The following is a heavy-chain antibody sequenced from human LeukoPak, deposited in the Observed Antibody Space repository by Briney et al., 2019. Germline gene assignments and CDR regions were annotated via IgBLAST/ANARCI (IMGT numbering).Heavy chain of an antibody. D-gene: IGHD2-15*01. CDR2: ISYDGSNK. Sequence: PGGSLRLSCAASGFTFSSYGMHWVRQAPGKGLEWVAVISYDGSNKYYADSVKGRFTISRDNSKNTLYLQMNSLRAEDTAVYYCAKDRRRYCSGGSCAGSGMDVWGQGTTVTVSS. CDR3: AKDRRRYCSGGSCAGSGMDV. CDR1: GFTFSSYG. V-gene: IGHV3-30*18. J-gene: IGHJ6*02.